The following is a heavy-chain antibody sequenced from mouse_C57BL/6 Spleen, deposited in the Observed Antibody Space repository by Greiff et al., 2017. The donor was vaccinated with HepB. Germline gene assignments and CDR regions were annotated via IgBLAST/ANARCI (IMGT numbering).Heavy chain of an antibody. Sequence: QDQLQQSGAELMKPGASVKLSCKATGYTFTGYWIEWVKQRPGHGLEWIGEILPGSGSTNYNEKFKGKATFTADTSSNTAYMQLSSLTTEDSAIYYCARAPFTTVVATRYFDYWGQGTTLTVSS. CDR2: ILPGSGST. CDR3: ARAPFTTVVATRYFDY. J-gene: IGHJ2*01. V-gene: IGHV1-9*01. D-gene: IGHD1-1*01. CDR1: GYTFTGYW.